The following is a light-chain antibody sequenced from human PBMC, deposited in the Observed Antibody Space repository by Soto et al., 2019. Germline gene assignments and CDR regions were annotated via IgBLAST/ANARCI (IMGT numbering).Light chain of an antibody. J-gene: IGKJ2*01. V-gene: IGKV2-28*01. Sequence: DIVMTQSPLSLPVTPGEPASISCRSSQNLLHSNGYNYVDWYLQKPGQSPQLLIYLGSTRASGVPDRFSGSGSGTDFTLRISRVEAEDVGVYYCMQARQTLMYTFGQVTKLEIK. CDR3: MQARQTLMYT. CDR2: LGS. CDR1: QNLLHSNGYNY.